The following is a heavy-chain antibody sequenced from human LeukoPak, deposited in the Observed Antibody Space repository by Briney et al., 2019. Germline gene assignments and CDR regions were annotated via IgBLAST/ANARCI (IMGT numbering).Heavy chain of an antibody. J-gene: IGHJ3*02. D-gene: IGHD1-1*01. Sequence: EGSLRLSCAASGLTFSSYDMHWIRQAPGKGLEWVSSIGATGDTYYAGSVKGRFTISRENAKKSVYLQMSSLSAGDTAVYFCVLGAYWNDDKNAFHIWGPGTMVTVSS. CDR3: VLGAYWNDDKNAFHI. CDR1: GLTFSSYD. CDR2: IGATGDT. V-gene: IGHV3-13*01.